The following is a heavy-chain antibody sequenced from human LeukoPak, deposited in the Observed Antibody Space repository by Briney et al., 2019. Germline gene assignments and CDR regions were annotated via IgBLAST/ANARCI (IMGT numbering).Heavy chain of an antibody. D-gene: IGHD3-22*01. Sequence: SVKVSCKASGGTFRNYAISWVRQAPGQGLEWMGGIIPIFGTANYAQKFQGRVTITADESTSTAYMELSSLRSEDTAVYYCARAVSGYYASSYYFDYWGQGTLVTVSS. CDR1: GGTFRNYA. V-gene: IGHV1-69*13. CDR3: ARAVSGYYASSYYFDY. J-gene: IGHJ4*02. CDR2: IIPIFGTA.